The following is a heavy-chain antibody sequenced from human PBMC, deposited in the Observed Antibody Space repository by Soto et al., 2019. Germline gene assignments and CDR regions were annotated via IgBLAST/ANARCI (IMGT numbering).Heavy chain of an antibody. V-gene: IGHV4-4*02. CDR3: ARGHTIMVRGEPSSWLDP. Sequence: PSETLSLTCAVSGDSISSDNWWTWVRQPPGMGLEWIGEIFHSGSTNYHSSLKNRVTISVDKSKNQFSLKVTSVTVADTALYYCARGHTIMVRGEPSSWLDPWGQGTLVTVSS. CDR2: IFHSGST. D-gene: IGHD3-10*01. CDR1: GDSISSDNW. J-gene: IGHJ5*02.